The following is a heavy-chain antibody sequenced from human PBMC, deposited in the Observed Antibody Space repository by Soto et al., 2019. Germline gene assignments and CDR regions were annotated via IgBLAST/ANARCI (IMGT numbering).Heavy chain of an antibody. CDR2: IKQDGGEK. CDR3: ARDGVVATINNWFDP. Sequence: SLRLSCAASGFTFSSYWMSWVRQAPGKGLEWVANIKQDGGEKYYVDSVKGRFTISRDNAKNSLYLQMNSLRAEDTAVYYCARDGVVATINNWFDPWGQGTLVTVSS. CDR1: GFTFSSYW. V-gene: IGHV3-7*01. J-gene: IGHJ5*02. D-gene: IGHD5-12*01.